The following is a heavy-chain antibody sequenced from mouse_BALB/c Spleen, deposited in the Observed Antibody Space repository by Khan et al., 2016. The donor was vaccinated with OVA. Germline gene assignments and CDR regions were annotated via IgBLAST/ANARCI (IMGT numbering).Heavy chain of an antibody. CDR1: GYTFTSYY. CDR3: TRSGYGTFAY. V-gene: IGHV1S81*02. J-gene: IGHJ3*01. D-gene: IGHD2-1*01. CDR2: INPSNGGT. Sequence: QVRLQQSGAELVKPGASVRLSCKASGYTFTSYYLYWVKQRPGQGLEWIGDINPSNGGTNFNEKFKSKTTVTVDKSSSTAYMELSSLTSEDSAVYYCTRSGYGTFAYWGHGTLVTVSA.